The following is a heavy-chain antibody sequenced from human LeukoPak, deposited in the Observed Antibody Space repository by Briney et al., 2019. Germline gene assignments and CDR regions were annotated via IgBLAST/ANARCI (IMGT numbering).Heavy chain of an antibody. J-gene: IGHJ5*02. CDR2: ISGSGGST. V-gene: IGHV3-23*01. D-gene: IGHD3-3*01. CDR1: GFTFSSYA. Sequence: PGGSLRLSCAASGFTFSSYAMSWVRQAPGKGLERVSAISGSGGSTYYADSVKGRFTISRDNSKNTLYLQMNSLRAEDTAVYYCAKGGHDFWSGSLWFDPWGQGTLVTVSS. CDR3: AKGGHDFWSGSLWFDP.